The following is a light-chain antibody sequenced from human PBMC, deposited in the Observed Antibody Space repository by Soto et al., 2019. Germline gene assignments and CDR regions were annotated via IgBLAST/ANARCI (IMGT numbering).Light chain of an antibody. CDR3: PDT. V-gene: IGKV3-20*01. Sequence: EIVLTQSTGTLSLSPGERATLSCRASQSVSSSYLAWYQQKPGQAPRLLIYGASSRATGIPDRFSGSGSGTDFTLTSSRLEPEDFAVYYCPDTFGGGTKVEIK. J-gene: IGKJ4*01. CDR1: QSVSSSY. CDR2: GAS.